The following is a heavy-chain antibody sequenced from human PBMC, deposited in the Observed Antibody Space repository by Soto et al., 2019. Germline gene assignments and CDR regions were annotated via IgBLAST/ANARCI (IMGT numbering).Heavy chain of an antibody. J-gene: IGHJ6*02. CDR1: GGTFSSYA. Sequence: QVQLVQSGAEVKKPGSSVKVSGKASGGTFSSYAISWVRQAPGQGLEWMGEIIPIFGTANYAQKFQGRVTITADESTSTAYLELSGLRSEDTAVYYCASCQRRGKGGSYYKEPGYYYYGMDVWGQGTTVTVSS. V-gene: IGHV1-69*01. CDR2: IIPIFGTA. CDR3: ASCQRRGKGGSYYKEPGYYYYGMDV. D-gene: IGHD1-26*01.